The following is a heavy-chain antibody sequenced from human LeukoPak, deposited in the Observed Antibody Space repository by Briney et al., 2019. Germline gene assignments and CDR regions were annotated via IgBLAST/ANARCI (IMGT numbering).Heavy chain of an antibody. J-gene: IGHJ3*02. CDR3: AKVEATIGDAFDI. D-gene: IGHD5-24*01. Sequence: DSVKGRFTISRDNSKNTLYLQMNSLRAEDTAVYYCAKVEATIGDAFDIWGQGTMVTVSS. V-gene: IGHV3-30*02.